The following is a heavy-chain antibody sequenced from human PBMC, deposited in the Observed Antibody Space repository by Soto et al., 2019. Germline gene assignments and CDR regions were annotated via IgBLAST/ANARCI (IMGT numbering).Heavy chain of an antibody. CDR3: ARLSEESSSSNYYYFYMDV. Sequence: QVQLVQSGSEGKEPGASMKISCQASGYTFTRYDITWVLQATGQGLEWMGWMNPQTGNTAYAEKFQGRVTMTRSTSINTAYMELSGLRSEDTAVYYCARLSEESSSSNYYYFYMDVWGKGSTVTVSS. J-gene: IGHJ6*03. V-gene: IGHV1-8*01. CDR2: MNPQTGNT. CDR1: GYTFTRYD. D-gene: IGHD6-6*01.